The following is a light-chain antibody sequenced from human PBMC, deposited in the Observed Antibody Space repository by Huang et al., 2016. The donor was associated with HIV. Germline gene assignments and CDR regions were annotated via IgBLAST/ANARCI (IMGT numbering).Light chain of an antibody. J-gene: IGKJ4*01. V-gene: IGKV1-33*01. CDR1: QDINNY. CDR2: DAS. Sequence: DIQMTQSPSSLSASVGDRVTITCQASQDINNYLSWFQQKPGKAPKLLIYDASTLETVVPSRFSGGGSGTDFTFTISSLQPEDIATYYCQQYDDLPLTFGGGTKLDI. CDR3: QQYDDLPLT.